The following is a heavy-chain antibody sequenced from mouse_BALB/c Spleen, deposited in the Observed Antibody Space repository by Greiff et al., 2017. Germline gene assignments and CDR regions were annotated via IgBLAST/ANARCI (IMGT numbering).Heavy chain of an antibody. J-gene: IGHJ1*01. V-gene: IGHV1-61*01. D-gene: IGHD2-14*01. CDR2: IHPSDSET. CDR3: ARIRGYRYDEDDRYFDV. Sequence: QVQLQQPGAELVRPGASVKLSCKASGYSFTSYWMNWVKQRPGQGLEWIGMIHPSDSETRLNQKFKDKATLTVDKSSSTAYMQLSSPTSEDSAVYYCARIRGYRYDEDDRYFDVWGAGTTVTVSS. CDR1: GYSFTSYW.